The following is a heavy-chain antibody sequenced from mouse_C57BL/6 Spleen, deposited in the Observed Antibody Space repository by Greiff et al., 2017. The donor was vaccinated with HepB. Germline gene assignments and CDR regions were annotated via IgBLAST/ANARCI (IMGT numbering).Heavy chain of an antibody. CDR2: ISSSGST. CDR3: ARDVYVDYCDGYYFDY. Sequence: EVQLQQSGPALVKPSQTVSLTCTVTGYSITNGNHWWNWIRQVSGSKLEWIGYISSSGSTDSNPSLKSRISITRDTSKNQLFLQLNSVTTEDRATYYCARDVYVDYCDGYYFDYWGQGTTLTVSS. V-gene: IGHV3-4*01. D-gene: IGHD1-1*01. J-gene: IGHJ2*01. CDR1: GYSITNGNHW.